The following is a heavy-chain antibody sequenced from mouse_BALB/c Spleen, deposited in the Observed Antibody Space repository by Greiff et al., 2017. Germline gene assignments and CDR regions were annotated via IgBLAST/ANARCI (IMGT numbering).Heavy chain of an antibody. CDR3: TRKTTAVAGDAMDY. Sequence: VQLQQPGAELVRPGASVKLSCKASGYTFTSYWINWVKQRPGQGLEWIGNIYPSDSYTNYNQKFKDKATLTVDKSSSTAYMQLSSPTSEDSAVYYCTRKTTAVAGDAMDYWGQGTSVTVSS. V-gene: IGHV1-69*02. D-gene: IGHD1-1*01. J-gene: IGHJ4*01. CDR2: IYPSDSYT. CDR1: GYTFTSYW.